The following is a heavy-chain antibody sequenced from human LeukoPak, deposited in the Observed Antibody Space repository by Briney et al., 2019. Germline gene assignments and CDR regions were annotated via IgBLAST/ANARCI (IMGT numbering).Heavy chain of an antibody. CDR3: ARDRHYYGSGSFSAFYYMDV. J-gene: IGHJ6*03. D-gene: IGHD3-10*01. CDR1: GYTSTSYY. CDR2: INPSGGST. Sequence: ASVKVSCKASGYTSTSYYMHWVRQAPGQGLEWMGIINPSGGSTSYAQKFQGRVTMTRDTSTSTVYMELSSLRSEDTAVYYCARDRHYYGSGSFSAFYYMDVWGKGTTVTVSS. V-gene: IGHV1-46*01.